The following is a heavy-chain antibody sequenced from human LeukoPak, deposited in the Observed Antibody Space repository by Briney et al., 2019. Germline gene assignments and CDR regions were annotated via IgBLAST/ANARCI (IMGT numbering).Heavy chain of an antibody. J-gene: IGHJ3*02. Sequence: GGSLRLSCEASGFIFSSYGMHWVRQAPGKGLEYVSAISSNGGSTYYANSVKGRFTISRDNSKNTLYHQMGSLRAEDMAVYYCARGGFQNWNDIPNDALDIWGQGTMVTVSS. CDR1: GFIFSSYG. D-gene: IGHD1-1*01. V-gene: IGHV3-64*01. CDR2: ISSNGGST. CDR3: ARGGFQNWNDIPNDALDI.